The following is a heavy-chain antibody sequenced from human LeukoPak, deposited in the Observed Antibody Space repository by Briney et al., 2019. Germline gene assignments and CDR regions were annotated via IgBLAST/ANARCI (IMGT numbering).Heavy chain of an antibody. CDR3: ARGNSAEYFQH. Sequence: GASAKVSCKASGYTLIDYFVHWVRQAPGQGLEWMGCINPNSGGTNYAQKFQGRVTMTRDTSISTAYMELSRLRSDDTAVYYCARGNSAEYFQHWGQGTLVTVSS. J-gene: IGHJ1*01. V-gene: IGHV1-2*02. CDR2: INPNSGGT. CDR1: GYTLIDYF.